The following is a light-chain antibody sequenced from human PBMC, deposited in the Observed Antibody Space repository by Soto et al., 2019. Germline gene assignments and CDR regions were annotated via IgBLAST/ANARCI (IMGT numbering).Light chain of an antibody. Sequence: QSALTQPPSVSGSPGQSVTISCTATTTDIDNYDSVSWYQQHPGKVPKLLIYDVSNRPSGVSNRFSGSKSGNTASLTISGLQAEGEAEYYCSSYTRSTTLNVLFGGGTKVTVL. J-gene: IGLJ2*01. CDR1: TTDIDNYDS. V-gene: IGLV2-14*01. CDR2: DVS. CDR3: SSYTRSTTLNVL.